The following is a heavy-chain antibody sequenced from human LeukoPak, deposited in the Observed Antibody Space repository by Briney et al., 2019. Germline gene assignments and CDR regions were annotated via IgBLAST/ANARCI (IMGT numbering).Heavy chain of an antibody. J-gene: IGHJ4*02. CDR3: ARDRATHFDY. Sequence: GGSLRLSCAASGFTFGNYWINWVRQAPGKGLEWVSYISSSSSTIYYADSVKGRFTISRDNAKNSLYLQMNSLRDEDTAVYYCARDRATHFDYWGQGTLVTVSP. CDR1: GFTFGNYW. V-gene: IGHV3-48*02. D-gene: IGHD2-15*01. CDR2: ISSSSSTI.